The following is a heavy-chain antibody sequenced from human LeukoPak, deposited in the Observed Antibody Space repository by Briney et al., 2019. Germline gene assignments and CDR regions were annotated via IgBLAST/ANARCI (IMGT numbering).Heavy chain of an antibody. J-gene: IGHJ4*02. V-gene: IGHV3-74*01. CDR3: ASYYDILTGHFDY. D-gene: IGHD3-9*01. Sequence: PGGSLRLSCAASGFTFSSYWMHWVRQAPGKGLVWVSRIDTDGSNTAYADSVKGRFTISRDNAKNTLYLQMNSLRAEDTAVYYCASYYDILTGHFDYWGQGTLVTVSS. CDR1: GFTFSSYW. CDR2: IDTDGSNT.